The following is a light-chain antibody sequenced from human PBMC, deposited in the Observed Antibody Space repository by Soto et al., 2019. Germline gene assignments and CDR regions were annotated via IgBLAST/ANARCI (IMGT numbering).Light chain of an antibody. CDR2: DDA. CDR1: NIDGKT. Sequence: SYELTQSPSVSVAPGQTASTTCGGENIDGKTVHWYQQKSGQAPLLVVYDDAARPSGIPERFSGSISGSTATLTISRVEAGDEADYYCQVWDSSDDPVVFGGGTKLTVL. CDR3: QVWDSSDDPVV. V-gene: IGLV3-21*02. J-gene: IGLJ2*01.